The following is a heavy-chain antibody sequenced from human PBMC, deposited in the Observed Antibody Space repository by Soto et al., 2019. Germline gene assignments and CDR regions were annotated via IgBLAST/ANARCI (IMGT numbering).Heavy chain of an antibody. Sequence: GGSLRLSCAASGFTVSSNYMSWVRQAPGKGLEWVSVIYSGGSTYYADSVKGRFTISRDNSKNTLYLQMNSLRAEDTAVYYCARARGDSSSWSDYWGQGTLVTVSS. V-gene: IGHV3-53*01. CDR1: GFTVSSNY. CDR2: IYSGGST. J-gene: IGHJ4*02. CDR3: ARARGDSSSWSDY. D-gene: IGHD6-13*01.